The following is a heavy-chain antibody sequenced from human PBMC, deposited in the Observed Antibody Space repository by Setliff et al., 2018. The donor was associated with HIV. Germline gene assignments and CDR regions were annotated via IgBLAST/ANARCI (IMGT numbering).Heavy chain of an antibody. Sequence: LSLTCTVSGGSITSGSYFWTWIRQPAGKGLEWIGHIYTDGSTNYNPSFRSRVTISVDSSKNQFSLKLSSVTAADTAVYYCARRSGWSEDYWGQGTLVTVSS. D-gene: IGHD6-19*01. CDR2: IYTDGST. V-gene: IGHV4-61*09. CDR1: GGSITSGSYF. J-gene: IGHJ4*02. CDR3: ARRSGWSEDY.